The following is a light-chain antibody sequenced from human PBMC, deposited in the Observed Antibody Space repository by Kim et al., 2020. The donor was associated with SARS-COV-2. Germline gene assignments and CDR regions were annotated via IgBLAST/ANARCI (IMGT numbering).Light chain of an antibody. J-gene: IGKJ1*01. CDR2: GAS. CDR3: QQYHNSPRT. CDR1: PSFSIGY. V-gene: IGKV3-20*01. Sequence: PGERATLSCRASPSFSIGYLAWYQQKPGHAPRLLIYGASSRATGIPDRFSGSGSGTDFTLTISRLEPEDSAVYYCQQYHNSPRTFGQGTKVDIK.